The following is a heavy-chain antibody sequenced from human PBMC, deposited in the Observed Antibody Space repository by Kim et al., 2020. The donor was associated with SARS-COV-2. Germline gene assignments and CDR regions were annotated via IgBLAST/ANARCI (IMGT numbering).Heavy chain of an antibody. Sequence: GGSLRLSCAASGFTFSSYGMHWVRQAPGKGLEWVAVISYDGSNKYYADSVKGRFTISRDNSKNTLYLQMNSLRAEDTAVYYCAKDRGSSIAARPLDYWGQGTLVTVSS. CDR2: ISYDGSNK. J-gene: IGHJ4*02. CDR3: AKDRGSSIAARPLDY. D-gene: IGHD6-6*01. CDR1: GFTFSSYG. V-gene: IGHV3-30*18.